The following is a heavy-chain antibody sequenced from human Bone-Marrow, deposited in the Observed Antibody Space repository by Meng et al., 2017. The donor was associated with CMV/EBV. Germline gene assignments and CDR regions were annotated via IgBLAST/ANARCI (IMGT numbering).Heavy chain of an antibody. V-gene: IGHV4-61*01. CDR2: IYYSGST. CDR3: ARGIITIFGVVHDAFDI. J-gene: IGHJ3*02. D-gene: IGHD3-3*01. CDR1: GGSVSTGTYY. Sequence: SETLSLTCTVSGGSVSTGTYYWIWIRQPPGKGLEWIGYIYYSGSTNYNPSLKSRVTISVDTSKNQFSLKLSSVTAADTAVYYCARGIITIFGVVHDAFDIWGQGTMVTVSS.